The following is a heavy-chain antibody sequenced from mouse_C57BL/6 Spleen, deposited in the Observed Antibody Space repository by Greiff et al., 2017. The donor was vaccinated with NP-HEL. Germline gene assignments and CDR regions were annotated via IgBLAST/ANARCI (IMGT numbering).Heavy chain of an antibody. J-gene: IGHJ2*01. CDR3: ARESSTYWAYYFDY. D-gene: IGHD5-1*01. V-gene: IGHV1-82*01. CDR2: IYPGDGDT. Sequence: QVQLQQSGPELVKPGASVKISCKASGYAFSSSWMNWVKQMPGKVLEWIGRIYPGDGDTNYNGKFKGKATLTADKSSSTAYMQLSSLTSEDSAVYFCARESSTYWAYYFDYWGQGTTLTVSS. CDR1: GYAFSSSW.